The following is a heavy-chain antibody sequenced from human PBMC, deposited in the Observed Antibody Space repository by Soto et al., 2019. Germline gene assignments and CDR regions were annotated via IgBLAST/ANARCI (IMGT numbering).Heavy chain of an antibody. J-gene: IGHJ4*02. CDR3: ARVSPGDRRGWYGYYFKY. V-gene: IGHV1-69*01. CDR1: GGTFRSYA. D-gene: IGHD6-19*01. Sequence: QVQLRQSAAEVNKPGSSLNVSCKSSGGTFRSYAISWVRPAPGRGLEWMGGIIPIFGTANYAQRFHARVTIIADEATSTALMELSSRRSEDPAVIYCARVSPGDRRGWYGYYFKYWGQGTLVTVSS. CDR2: IIPIFGTA.